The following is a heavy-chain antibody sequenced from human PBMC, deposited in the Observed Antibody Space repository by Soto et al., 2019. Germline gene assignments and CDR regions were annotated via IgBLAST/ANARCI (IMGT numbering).Heavy chain of an antibody. CDR1: GGSISSYY. V-gene: IGHV4-59*01. CDR3: ARGDLYYDILTGPVYYYGMDV. D-gene: IGHD3-9*01. Sequence: QVQLQESGPGLVKPSETLSLTCTVSGGSISSYYWSWIRQPPGKGLEWIGYIYYSGSTNYNPSLKSRVTISVDTSKNQFSLKLSSVTAADTAVYYCARGDLYYDILTGPVYYYGMDVW. CDR2: IYYSGST. J-gene: IGHJ6*01.